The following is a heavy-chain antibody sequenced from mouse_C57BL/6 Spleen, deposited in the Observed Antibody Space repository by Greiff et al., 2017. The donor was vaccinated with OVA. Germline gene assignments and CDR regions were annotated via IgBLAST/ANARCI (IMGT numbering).Heavy chain of an antibody. CDR3: TRVIYYYGSGYFDV. CDR1: GFTFSSYA. V-gene: IGHV5-9-1*02. J-gene: IGHJ1*03. Sequence: EVNLVESGEGLVKPGGSLKLSCAASGFTFSSYAMSWVRQTPGKRLEWVAYISSGGDYIYYADTVKGRFTISRDNARNTLYLQMSSLKSEDTAMYDCTRVIYYYGSGYFDVWGTGTTVTVSS. D-gene: IGHD1-1*01. CDR2: ISSGGDYI.